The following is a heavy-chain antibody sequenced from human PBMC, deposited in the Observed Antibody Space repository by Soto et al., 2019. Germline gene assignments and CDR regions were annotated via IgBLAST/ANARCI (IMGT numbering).Heavy chain of an antibody. D-gene: IGHD6-6*01. CDR2: ISWNSGSI. J-gene: IGHJ6*02. CDR1: GFTFDDYA. Sequence: GGSLRLSCAASGFTFDDYAMHWVRQAAGKGLEWVSGISWNSGSIGYADSVKGRFVISRDNAKNSLYLQVNSLTFEDTALYYCAKSTRASSYRGLDGWGHGPTGTAP. V-gene: IGHV3-9*01. CDR3: AKSTRASSYRGLDG.